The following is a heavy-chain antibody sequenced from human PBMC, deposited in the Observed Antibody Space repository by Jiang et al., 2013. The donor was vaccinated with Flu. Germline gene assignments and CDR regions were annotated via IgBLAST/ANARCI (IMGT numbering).Heavy chain of an antibody. V-gene: IGHV7-4-1*01. J-gene: IGHJ6*02. CDR1: GYTFTSYA. Sequence: SVKVSCKASGYTFTSYAMNWVRQAPGQGLEWMGWINTNTGNPTYAQGFTGRFVFSLDTSVSTAYLQICSLKAEDTAVYYCASQNDYGDYLGYQYYGMDVWGQGTTVTVSS. CDR2: INTNTGNP. CDR3: ASQNDYGDYLGYQYYGMDV. D-gene: IGHD4-17*01.